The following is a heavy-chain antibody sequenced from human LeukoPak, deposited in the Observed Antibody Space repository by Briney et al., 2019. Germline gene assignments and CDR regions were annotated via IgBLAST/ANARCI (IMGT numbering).Heavy chain of an antibody. V-gene: IGHV4-59*12. CDR1: GGALSNKY. D-gene: IGHD3-3*01. J-gene: IGHJ6*03. Sequence: SETLSLTCTVSGGALSNKYWSWFGQPPGKGLEGSGYIYYGGIINYNPSLKSRVTISVDTSKNQFSLKLSSVTAADTAVYYCARVPFGVVIIKGVGLDYYYYYMDVWGKGTTVTVSS. CDR2: IYYGGII. CDR3: ARVPFGVVIIKGVGLDYYYYYMDV.